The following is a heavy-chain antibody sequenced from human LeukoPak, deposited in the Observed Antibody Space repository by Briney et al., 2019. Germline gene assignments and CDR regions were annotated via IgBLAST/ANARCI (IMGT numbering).Heavy chain of an antibody. Sequence: PGGSLRLSCAASGFTFSSYAMHWVRQAPGKGLEWVAVISYDGSNKYYADSVKGRFTISRDNSKNTLYLQMNSLRAEDTAVYYCARTFSSDSSGWNDYWGQGTLVSVSS. V-gene: IGHV3-30*04. CDR2: ISYDGSNK. CDR3: ARTFSSDSSGWNDY. J-gene: IGHJ4*02. D-gene: IGHD3-22*01. CDR1: GFTFSSYA.